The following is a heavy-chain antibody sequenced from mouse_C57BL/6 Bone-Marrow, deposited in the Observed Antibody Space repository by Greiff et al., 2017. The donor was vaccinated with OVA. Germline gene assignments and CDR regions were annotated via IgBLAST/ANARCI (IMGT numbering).Heavy chain of an antibody. D-gene: IGHD1-1*01. CDR3: ARGLYYYGDY. J-gene: IGHJ2*01. CDR1: GFTFSSYA. Sequence: EVKLVESGGGLVKPGGSLKLSCAASGFTFSSYAMSWVRQTPEKRLEWVATISDGGSYTYYPDNVKGRFTISRDNAKNNLYLQMSHLKSEDTAMYYCARGLYYYGDYWGQGTTLTVSS. V-gene: IGHV5-4*03. CDR2: ISDGGSYT.